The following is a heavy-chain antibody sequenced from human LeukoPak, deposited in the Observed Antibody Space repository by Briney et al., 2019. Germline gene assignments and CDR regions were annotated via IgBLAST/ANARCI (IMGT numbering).Heavy chain of an antibody. V-gene: IGHV3-21*01. CDR1: GFTFSSYS. CDR2: ISTGSNYI. Sequence: GGSLRLSCTASGFTFSSYSMNWVRHTPGKGLEWVSYISTGSNYIYYADSVKGRFTISRDNAKNPLYLQMNSLRAEDTALYYCASDLCSGGTCYSGGDYWGQGTLVTVSS. J-gene: IGHJ4*02. CDR3: ASDLCSGGTCYSGGDY. D-gene: IGHD2-15*01.